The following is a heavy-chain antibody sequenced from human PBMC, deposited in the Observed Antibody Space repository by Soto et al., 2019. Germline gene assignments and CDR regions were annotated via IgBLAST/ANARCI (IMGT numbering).Heavy chain of an antibody. V-gene: IGHV1-46*01. Sequence: ASVKVSCKASGYTFTSYYMHWVRQAPGQGLEWMGIINPSGGSTSYAQKFQGRVTMTRDTSTSTVYMELSSLRSEDTAVYYCARDPARYDSSGYYLDYWGQGTLVTVSS. CDR3: ARDPARYDSSGYYLDY. J-gene: IGHJ4*02. CDR2: INPSGGST. D-gene: IGHD3-22*01. CDR1: GYTFTSYY.